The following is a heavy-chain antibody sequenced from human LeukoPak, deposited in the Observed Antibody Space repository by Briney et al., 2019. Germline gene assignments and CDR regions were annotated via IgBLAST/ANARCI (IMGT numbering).Heavy chain of an antibody. CDR2: IYSGGST. V-gene: IGHV3-66*01. J-gene: IGHJ4*02. D-gene: IGHD6-19*01. CDR1: GFTVSSNY. CDR3: AKTTTGYSSGRFPGWPVDY. Sequence: GGSLSLSCAASGFTVSSNYMSWVRQAPGKGLEWVSVIYSGGSTYYADSVKGRFTISRDNSKNTLYLQMNSLRAEDTAVYYCAKTTTGYSSGRFPGWPVDYWGQGTLVTVSS.